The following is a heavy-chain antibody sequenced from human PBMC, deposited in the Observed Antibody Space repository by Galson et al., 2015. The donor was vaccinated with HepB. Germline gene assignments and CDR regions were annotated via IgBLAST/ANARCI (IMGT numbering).Heavy chain of an antibody. Sequence: ETLSLTCAVYGGSFSGYYWSWIRQPPGKGLEWIGEINHSGSTNYNPSLKSRVTISVDTSKNQFSLKLSSVTAADTAVYYCARGVDTAMGEFYYYYGMDVWGQGTTVTVSS. CDR1: GGSFSGYY. D-gene: IGHD5-18*01. V-gene: IGHV4-34*01. J-gene: IGHJ6*02. CDR3: ARGVDTAMGEFYYYYGMDV. CDR2: INHSGST.